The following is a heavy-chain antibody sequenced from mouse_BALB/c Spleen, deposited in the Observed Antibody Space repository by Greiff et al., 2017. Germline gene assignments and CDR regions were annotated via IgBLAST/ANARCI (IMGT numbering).Heavy chain of an antibody. CDR3: AKGDYSAWFAY. J-gene: IGHJ3*01. CDR2: ISSGGST. CDR1: GFTFSSYA. Sequence: DVMLVESGGGLVKPGGSLKLSCAASGFTFSSYAMSWVRQTPEKRLEWVASISSGGSTYYPDSVKGRFTISRDNARNILYLQMSSLRSEDTAMYYCAKGDYSAWFAYWGQGTLVTVSA. V-gene: IGHV5-6-5*01. D-gene: IGHD1-1*01.